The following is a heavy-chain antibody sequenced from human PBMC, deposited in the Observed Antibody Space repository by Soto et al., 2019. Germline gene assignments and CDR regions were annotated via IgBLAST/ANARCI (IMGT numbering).Heavy chain of an antibody. V-gene: IGHV1-18*01. J-gene: IGHJ5*02. CDR2: ISAYNGQT. D-gene: IGHD3-3*01. CDR1: GYPFDTYG. Sequence: GASVKVSCKASGYPFDTYGINWVRQAPGQRPEWMGWISAYNGQTDYAQNFQGRVTMATDTSTNTAYMELRNLRSDDTAVYYCARDAHEFWNSYFFDPWGPGTLVTVSS. CDR3: ARDAHEFWNSYFFDP.